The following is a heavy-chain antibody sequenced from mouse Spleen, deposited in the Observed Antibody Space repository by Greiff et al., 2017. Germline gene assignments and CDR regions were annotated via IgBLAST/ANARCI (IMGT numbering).Heavy chain of an antibody. CDR2: ISNGGGST. CDR3: ARHMITTFLYAMDY. CDR1: GFTFSSYT. J-gene: IGHJ4*01. V-gene: IGHV5-12-2*01. D-gene: IGHD2-4*01. Sequence: EVQGVESGGGLVQPGGSLKLSCAASGFTFSSYTMSWVRQTPEKRLEWVAYISNGGGSTYYPDTVKGRFTISRDNAKNTLYLQMSSLKSEDTAMYYCARHMITTFLYAMDYWGQGTSVTVSS.